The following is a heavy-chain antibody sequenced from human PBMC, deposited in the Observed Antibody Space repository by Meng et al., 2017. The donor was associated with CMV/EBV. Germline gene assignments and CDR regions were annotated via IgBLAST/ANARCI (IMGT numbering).Heavy chain of an antibody. CDR3: ALSYYYDSSGYYYY. D-gene: IGHD3-22*01. CDR1: GGTFSSYA. Sequence: SGGTFSSYAISWVRPAPGQGLEWMGGIIPIFGTANYAQKFQGRVTITADESTSTAYMELSSLRSEDTAVYYCALSYYYDSSGYYYYWGQGTLVTVSS. J-gene: IGHJ4*02. V-gene: IGHV1-69*01. CDR2: IIPIFGTA.